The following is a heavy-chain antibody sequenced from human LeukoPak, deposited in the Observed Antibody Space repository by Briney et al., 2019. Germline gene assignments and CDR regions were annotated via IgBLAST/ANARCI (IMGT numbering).Heavy chain of an antibody. Sequence: PGGSLRLSCAASGLTFSNYAMSWVRQAPGKGLEWVSTITGGGGTTYYADSVKGRLSISRDDFKNTLYLQMSSLRDEDTAVYYCAKRAARPAYYFDFWGQGTLVTISS. J-gene: IGHJ4*02. D-gene: IGHD6-6*01. CDR2: ITGGGGTT. CDR3: AKRAARPAYYFDF. V-gene: IGHV3-23*01. CDR1: GLTFSNYA.